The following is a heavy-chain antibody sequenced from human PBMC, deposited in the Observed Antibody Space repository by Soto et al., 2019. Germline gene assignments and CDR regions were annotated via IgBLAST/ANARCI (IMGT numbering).Heavy chain of an antibody. CDR2: IYYSGST. D-gene: IGHD4-4*01. V-gene: IGHV4-59*01. CDR3: AREVNNNRFAP. CDR1: GGSISSYY. J-gene: IGHJ5*02. Sequence: TSETLSLTCTVSGGSISSYYWSWIRQPPGKGLEWIGYIYYSGSTNYNPSLKSRVTISVDTSKNQFSLKLSSVTAADTAVYYCAREVNNNRFAPWGQGTLVTVSS.